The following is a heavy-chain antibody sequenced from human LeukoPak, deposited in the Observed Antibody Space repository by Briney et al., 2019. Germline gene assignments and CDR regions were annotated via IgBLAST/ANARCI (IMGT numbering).Heavy chain of an antibody. CDR3: ARDGQQARWYSSSWSYHWFDP. CDR2: ISAYNGNT. D-gene: IGHD6-13*01. CDR1: GYTFTSYG. Sequence: GASVKVSCKASGYTFTSYGISWVRQAPGQGLEWMGWISAYNGNTNYAQKLQGRVTMTTDTSTSTAYMELRSLRSDDTAVYYCARDGQQARWYSSSWSYHWFDPWGQGTLVTVSS. J-gene: IGHJ5*02. V-gene: IGHV1-18*01.